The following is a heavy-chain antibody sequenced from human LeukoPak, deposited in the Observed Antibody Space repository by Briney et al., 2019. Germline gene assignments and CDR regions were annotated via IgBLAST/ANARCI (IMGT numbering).Heavy chain of an antibody. J-gene: IGHJ6*03. CDR2: ITGSGGST. V-gene: IGHV3-23*01. CDR3: AIDGVVGARRNYMDV. Sequence: GGSLRLSCAASGFTYSNYAMNWVRQAPGKGLEWVSGITGSGGSTHYADSVKGRFTISRDNSKNTLYLQMNSLRAEDTAVYYCAIDGVVGARRNYMDVWGKGTTVTVSS. D-gene: IGHD1-26*01. CDR1: GFTYSNYA.